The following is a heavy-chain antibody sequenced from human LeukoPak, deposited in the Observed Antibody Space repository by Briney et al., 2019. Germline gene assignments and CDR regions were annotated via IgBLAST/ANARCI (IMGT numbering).Heavy chain of an antibody. Sequence: PGGSLRLSCAASGFTFSSYAMRWVRQAPGKGLEWVAVISYDGSNKYYADSVKGRFTISRDNSKNTLYLQMNSLRAEDTAVYYCARDEREGGIVVVPAASDYWGQGTLVTVSS. D-gene: IGHD2-2*01. CDR3: ARDEREGGIVVVPAASDY. CDR1: GFTFSSYA. J-gene: IGHJ4*02. CDR2: ISYDGSNK. V-gene: IGHV3-30-3*01.